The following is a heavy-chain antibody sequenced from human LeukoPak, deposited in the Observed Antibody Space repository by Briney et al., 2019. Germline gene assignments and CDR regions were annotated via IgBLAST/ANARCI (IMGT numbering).Heavy chain of an antibody. Sequence: GGSLRLSCAASGFTFSSYGMHWVRRAPGKGLEWVAVISYDGSNKYYADSVKGRFTISRDNSKNTLYLQMNSLRAEDTAVYYCAKEHCSSTSCHEAFDIWGQGTMVTVSS. V-gene: IGHV3-30*18. CDR3: AKEHCSSTSCHEAFDI. CDR2: ISYDGSNK. CDR1: GFTFSSYG. D-gene: IGHD2-2*01. J-gene: IGHJ3*02.